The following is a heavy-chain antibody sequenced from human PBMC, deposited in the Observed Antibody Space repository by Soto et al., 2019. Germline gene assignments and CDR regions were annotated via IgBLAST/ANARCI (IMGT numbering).Heavy chain of an antibody. V-gene: IGHV4-39*01. CDR1: GGSISSSIYY. Sequence: SETLSLTCTVSGGSISSSIYYWGWIRQPPGKGLEWIGSIYYSGSTYYNPSLKSRVTISVDTSKNQFSLKLSSVTAADTAVYYCATSGILDYWGQGTLVTVS. CDR3: ATSGILDY. J-gene: IGHJ4*02. CDR2: IYYSGST.